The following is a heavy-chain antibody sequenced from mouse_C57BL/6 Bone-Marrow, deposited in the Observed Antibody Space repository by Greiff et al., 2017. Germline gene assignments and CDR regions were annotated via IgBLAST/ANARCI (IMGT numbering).Heavy chain of an antibody. J-gene: IGHJ2*01. D-gene: IGHD2-1*01. CDR3: AREDYGNYAYYFDY. CDR1: GYTFTSYG. Sequence: QVQLQQSGAELARPGASVKLSCKASGYTFTSYGISWVKQRTGQGLEWIGEIYPRSGNTYYNEKFKGKATLTADKSSSTAYMELRSLTSEDSAVYVCAREDYGNYAYYFDYWGQGTTLTVSS. CDR2: IYPRSGNT. V-gene: IGHV1-81*01.